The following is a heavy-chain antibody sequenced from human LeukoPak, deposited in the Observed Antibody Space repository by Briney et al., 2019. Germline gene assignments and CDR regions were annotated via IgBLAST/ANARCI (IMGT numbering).Heavy chain of an antibody. CDR2: ISYDGSNK. CDR3: ARETRGSF. D-gene: IGHD6-13*01. J-gene: IGHJ4*02. V-gene: IGHV3-30*03. CDR1: GFTFSSYG. Sequence: GGSLRLSCAASGFTFSSYGMHWVRQAPGKGLEWVAVISYDGSNKYYADSVKGRFTISRDNAKNSLYLQMNSLRAEDTAVYYCARETRGSFWGQGTLVTVSS.